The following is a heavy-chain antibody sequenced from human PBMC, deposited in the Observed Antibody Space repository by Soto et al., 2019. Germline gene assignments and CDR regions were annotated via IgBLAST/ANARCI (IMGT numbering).Heavy chain of an antibody. J-gene: IGHJ3*02. V-gene: IGHV4-59*01. CDR3: ATSIPIFGVVIHDAPDI. D-gene: IGHD3-3*01. CDR1: GGSISSYY. Sequence: SETLSLSCTVSGGSISSYYWSWIRQPPGKGLEWIGYIYYSGSTNYNPSLKSRVTISVDTSKNQFSLKLSSVTAADTAVYYFATSIPIFGVVIHDAPDISRQGTMDPVSS. CDR2: IYYSGST.